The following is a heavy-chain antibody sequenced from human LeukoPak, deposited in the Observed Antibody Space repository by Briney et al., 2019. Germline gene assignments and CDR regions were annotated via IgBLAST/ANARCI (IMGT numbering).Heavy chain of an antibody. CDR2: TYYRSKWYS. V-gene: IGHV6-1*01. Sequence: SQTLSLTCAISGDSFSSNTVARNWIRQSPSRGLEWLGRTYYRSKWYSDHAIFVKSRITINPDTSKNQISLQLNSVTPEDTAVYYCARGARGLNWFDYWGQGTLVTVSS. J-gene: IGHJ5*01. D-gene: IGHD3-16*01. CDR1: GDSFSSNTVA. CDR3: ARGARGLNWFDY.